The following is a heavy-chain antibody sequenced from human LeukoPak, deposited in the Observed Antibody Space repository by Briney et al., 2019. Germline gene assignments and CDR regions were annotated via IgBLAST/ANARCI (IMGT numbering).Heavy chain of an antibody. CDR1: GYTFTSYY. V-gene: IGHV1-46*01. CDR3: ARDPYYDSSGYRGYYFDY. D-gene: IGHD3-22*01. CDR2: LNPSGGST. J-gene: IGHJ4*02. Sequence: ASVKVSCKASGYTFTSYYMHWVRQAPGQGLEWMGILNPSGGSTSYAQKFQGRVTMTRDTSTSTVYMELSSLRSEDTAVYYCARDPYYDSSGYRGYYFDYWGQGTLVTVSS.